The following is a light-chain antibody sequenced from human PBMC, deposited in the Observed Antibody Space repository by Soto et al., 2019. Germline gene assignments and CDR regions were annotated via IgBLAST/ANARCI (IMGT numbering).Light chain of an antibody. CDR2: EVS. CDR3: TSYADSNNLV. Sequence: QSALTQPPSASGSPGQSVTISCTGTSSDVGGYNYVSWYQQHPGKAPKLMIYEVSKRPSGVPDRFSGSKSGNTASLTVSGLQVEDAADYYCTSYADSNNLVFGGGPKLTVL. J-gene: IGLJ2*01. CDR1: SSDVGGYNY. V-gene: IGLV2-8*01.